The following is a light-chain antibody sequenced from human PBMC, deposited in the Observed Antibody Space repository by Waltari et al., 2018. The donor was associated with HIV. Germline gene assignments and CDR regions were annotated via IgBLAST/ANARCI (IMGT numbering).Light chain of an antibody. CDR1: QSVRSN. CDR3: QQYNNWPLT. Sequence: EIVMTQSPATLSVSPGERATLSCRASQSVRSNVAWYQQKPGQAPRLLIYGASTRATGIPARFSGSGSGTEFTLTISSLQSEDFAVYYCQQYNNWPLTFGGGTKVEIK. V-gene: IGKV3-15*01. CDR2: GAS. J-gene: IGKJ4*01.